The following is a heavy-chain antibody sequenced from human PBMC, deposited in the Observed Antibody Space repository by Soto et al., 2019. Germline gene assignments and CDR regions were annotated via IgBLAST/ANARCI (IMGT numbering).Heavy chain of an antibody. Sequence: QVQLVQSGAEVKKPGSSVKVSCKASGGTFSSYTFSWVRQAPGQGLEWMRGIAPIFGTTSDAKIFQGRVTMSADESTSTVYMELSSLRSDDSDMYYCARDGDFTSTRARGAFDIGGQWTVITVSS. D-gene: IGHD3-3*01. J-gene: IGHJ3*02. V-gene: IGHV1-69*01. CDR1: GGTFSSYT. CDR2: IAPIFGTT. CDR3: ARDGDFTSTRARGAFDI.